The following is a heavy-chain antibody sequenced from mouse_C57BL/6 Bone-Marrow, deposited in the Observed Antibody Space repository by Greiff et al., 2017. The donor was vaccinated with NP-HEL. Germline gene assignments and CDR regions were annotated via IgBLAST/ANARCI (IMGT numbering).Heavy chain of an antibody. CDR2: IYPGSGNT. CDR3: ARRKVGLLLDY. Sequence: VKVVESGPELVKPGASVKISCKASGYSFTSYYIHWVKQRPGQGLEWIGWIYPGSGNTKYNEKFKGKATLTADTSSSTAYMQLSSLTSEDSAVYYCARRKVGLLLDYWGQGTTLTVSS. D-gene: IGHD2-3*01. CDR1: GYSFTSYY. V-gene: IGHV1-66*01. J-gene: IGHJ2*01.